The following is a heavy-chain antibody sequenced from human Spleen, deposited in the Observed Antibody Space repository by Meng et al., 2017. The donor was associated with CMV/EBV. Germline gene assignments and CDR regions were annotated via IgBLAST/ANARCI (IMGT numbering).Heavy chain of an antibody. Sequence: GGSLRLSCAASEFTFSGYWMSWVRQAPGQGLEWVAKIKQDGGETYYVDSVKGRFTISRDNSKNTLYLQMNSLRVEDTAVYYCARKPYYYGMDVWGQGTTVTVSS. J-gene: IGHJ6*02. CDR2: IKQDGGET. CDR3: ARKPYYYGMDV. CDR1: EFTFSGYW. V-gene: IGHV3-7*03.